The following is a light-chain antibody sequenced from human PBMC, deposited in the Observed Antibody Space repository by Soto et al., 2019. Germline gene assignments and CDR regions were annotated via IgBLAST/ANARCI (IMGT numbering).Light chain of an antibody. CDR2: WAS. Sequence: DIVMTQSPDSLAVSLGERATINCKSSQSVLYSSNNKNYLAWYQQKPGQPPKLLIYWASTRESGVPDRFSGSGSGTDFTLTISSLQAEDVAVYYCQQYYSTPFTFGGETKVEIK. V-gene: IGKV4-1*01. J-gene: IGKJ4*01. CDR3: QQYYSTPFT. CDR1: QSVLYSSNNKNY.